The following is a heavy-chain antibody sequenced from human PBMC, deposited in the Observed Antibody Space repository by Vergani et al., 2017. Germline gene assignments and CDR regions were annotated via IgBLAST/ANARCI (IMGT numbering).Heavy chain of an antibody. D-gene: IGHD6-19*01. CDR3: ARHSTVEWLVKLGWIDP. CDR1: GASIRSSNYY. V-gene: IGHV4-39*01. CDR2: IDYSGST. J-gene: IGHJ5*02. Sequence: QLQLQESGPGLVKPSATLSLTCSVSGASIRSSNYYWGWIRQPPGKWLEWIASIDYSGSTYDNPSLKSRVTISVDTSKNQFSLKLSSVTAADTAVYFCARHSTVEWLVKLGWIDPWGQGILVTVSS.